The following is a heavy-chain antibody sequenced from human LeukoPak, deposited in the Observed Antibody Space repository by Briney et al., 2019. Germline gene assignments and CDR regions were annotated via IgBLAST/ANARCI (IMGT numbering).Heavy chain of an antibody. V-gene: IGHV4-30-4*01. CDR2: IYYSGST. CDR1: GGSISSGDYY. D-gene: IGHD2-21*02. Sequence: SQTLSLTCTVSGGSISSGDYYWSWIRQPPGKGLEWIGYIYYSGSTYYNPSLKSRVTISVDTSKNQSSLKLSSVTAADTAVYYCARRHCGGDCEFDYWGQGTLVTVSS. CDR3: ARRHCGGDCEFDY. J-gene: IGHJ4*02.